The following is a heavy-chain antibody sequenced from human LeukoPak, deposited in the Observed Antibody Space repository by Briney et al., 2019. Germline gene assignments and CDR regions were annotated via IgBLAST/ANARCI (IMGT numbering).Heavy chain of an antibody. J-gene: IGHJ4*02. CDR1: GITFINAW. Sequence: GRSLRLSCAASGITFINAWMDGVRQAPGKGLGWVGRIKSRSDGGTTDYATPVKGRFTISRDDPKATVYLQMDSLKTEDTAVYYCTTPLTTVTTLPFDSWGQGTLVTVSS. V-gene: IGHV3-15*01. D-gene: IGHD4-17*01. CDR3: TTPLTTVTTLPFDS. CDR2: IKSRSDGGTT.